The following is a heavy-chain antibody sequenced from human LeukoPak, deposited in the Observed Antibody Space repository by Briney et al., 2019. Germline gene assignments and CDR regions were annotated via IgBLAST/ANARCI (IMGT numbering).Heavy chain of an antibody. V-gene: IGHV1-69*05. Sequence: SVKVSCKASGGTFSSYALSWVRQAPGQGLEWMGGIIPIFGTANYAQKFQGRVTITTDESTSTAYMGLSSLRSEDTAVYYCATSITIFGVVLNYYMDVWGKGTTVTVSS. CDR2: IIPIFGTA. CDR1: GGTFSSYA. CDR3: ATSITIFGVVLNYYMDV. D-gene: IGHD3-3*01. J-gene: IGHJ6*03.